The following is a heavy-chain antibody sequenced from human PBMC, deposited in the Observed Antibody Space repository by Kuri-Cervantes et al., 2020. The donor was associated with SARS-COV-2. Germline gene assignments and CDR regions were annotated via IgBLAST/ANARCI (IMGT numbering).Heavy chain of an antibody. CDR3: ARQDTYYYDSSGPFDY. J-gene: IGHJ4*02. Sequence: GSLRLSCTVSGGSISSPNYYWGWIRQPPGKGLEWIGSIHYSGNTPYSPSLKSRVTISVDTSKNQFSLKVRSLTAADTAVSYCARQDTYYYDSSGPFDYWGQGTLVTVSS. V-gene: IGHV4-39*01. D-gene: IGHD3-22*01. CDR1: GGSISSPNYY. CDR2: IHYSGNT.